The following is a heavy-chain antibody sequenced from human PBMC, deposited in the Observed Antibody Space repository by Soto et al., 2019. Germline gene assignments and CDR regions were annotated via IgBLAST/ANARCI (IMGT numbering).Heavy chain of an antibody. CDR2: ISAYNGNT. V-gene: IGHV1-18*04. D-gene: IGHD3-22*01. CDR3: ARDSPYYYDSRNIDY. Sequence: ASVKVSCKASGYTFTIYGISCVLQSPLQGLEWMGWISAYNGNTNYAQKLQGRVTMTTDTSTSTAYMELRSLRSDDTAVYYCARDSPYYYDSRNIDYWGQGTLVTVSS. J-gene: IGHJ4*02. CDR1: GYTFTIYG.